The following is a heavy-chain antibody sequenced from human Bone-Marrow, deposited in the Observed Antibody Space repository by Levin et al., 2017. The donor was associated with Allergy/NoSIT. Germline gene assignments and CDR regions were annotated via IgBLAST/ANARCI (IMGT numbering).Heavy chain of an antibody. CDR3: ARTAHPRYFGDYFGMDV. J-gene: IGHJ6*02. CDR1: GFSLSNARMG. Sequence: KKSGPTLVKPTETLTLTCTVSGFSLSNARMGVSWIRQPPGKALEWLAHIFSDDEKYYSTSLKSRLTISKDTSKSQVVLTMTNMDPVDTATYYCARTAHPRYFGDYFGMDVWGQGTTVTVYS. V-gene: IGHV2-26*01. D-gene: IGHD3-9*01. CDR2: IFSDDEK.